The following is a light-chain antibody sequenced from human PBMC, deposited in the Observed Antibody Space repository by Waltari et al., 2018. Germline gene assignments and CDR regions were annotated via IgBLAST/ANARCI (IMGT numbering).Light chain of an antibody. CDR3: QTGGHGTWV. CDR2: VNSDGSH. Sequence: QLVLTQSPSASASLGASVKPTCTLSSGHSSNIIAWHQQQPEKGPRYLMKVNSDGSHSKRDEIPVRFYGSSSGAERYLTISSLQSEDEADYYCQTGGHGTWVFGGGTKLTVL. CDR1: SGHSSNI. V-gene: IGLV4-69*01. J-gene: IGLJ3*02.